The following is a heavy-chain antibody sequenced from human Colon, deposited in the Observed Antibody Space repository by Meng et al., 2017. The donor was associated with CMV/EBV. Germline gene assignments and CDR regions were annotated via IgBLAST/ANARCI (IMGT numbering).Heavy chain of an antibody. V-gene: IGHV1-18*01. Sequence: QVQLVHSGAEVKRSAASVKVFCETSGYTFTNCGISWVRQAPGQGLEWMAYISPYNGDTNYAQRFQGRVALTTDTSTSTVYMELGSLTSDDTATYYCARELARGGYWGQGTLVTVSS. CDR3: ARELARGGY. J-gene: IGHJ4*02. CDR1: GYTFTNCG. CDR2: ISPYNGDT.